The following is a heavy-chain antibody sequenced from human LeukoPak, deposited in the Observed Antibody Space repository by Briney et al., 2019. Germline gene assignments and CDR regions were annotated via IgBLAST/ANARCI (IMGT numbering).Heavy chain of an antibody. CDR3: AKGLGTSGWSLSTFDY. CDR2: ISDVGGST. J-gene: IGHJ4*02. Sequence: GGSLRLSCAASGFTFSSYEMNWVRQAPGKGLEWVSRISDVGGSTYYADSVKGRLTISRDNSKNTLYLQMNTLRAEDTAVYYCAKGLGTSGWSLSTFDYWGQGTLVTVST. V-gene: IGHV3-23*01. D-gene: IGHD6-19*01. CDR1: GFTFSSYE.